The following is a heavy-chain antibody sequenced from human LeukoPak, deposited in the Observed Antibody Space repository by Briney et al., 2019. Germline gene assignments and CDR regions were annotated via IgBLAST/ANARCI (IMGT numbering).Heavy chain of an antibody. J-gene: IGHJ4*02. CDR3: ARLAYYDLYYFDY. Sequence: SETLSLTCTVSGGSLSSYYWSWIRHPPGKGLEWIGYIYYSGSTNYNPSLKSRVTISVDTSKNQFSLKLSSVTAADTAVYYCARLAYYDLYYFDYWGQGTLVTVSS. CDR2: IYYSGST. CDR1: GGSLSSYY. V-gene: IGHV4-59*01. D-gene: IGHD3-22*01.